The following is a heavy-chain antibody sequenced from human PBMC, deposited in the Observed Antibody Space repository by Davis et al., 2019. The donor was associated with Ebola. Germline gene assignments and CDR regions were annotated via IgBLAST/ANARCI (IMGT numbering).Heavy chain of an antibody. J-gene: IGHJ4*02. CDR3: ARARGYFGSGILGY. CDR1: GFTFSSYS. CDR2: ISSSGSYI. D-gene: IGHD3-10*01. V-gene: IGHV3-21*01. Sequence: GESLKISCAASGFTFSSYSMNWVRQAPGKGLEWVSIISSSGSYIYYADSVKGRLTISRDNAKNSLYLQMNSLRAEDTAVYYCARARGYFGSGILGYWGQGTLVTVSS.